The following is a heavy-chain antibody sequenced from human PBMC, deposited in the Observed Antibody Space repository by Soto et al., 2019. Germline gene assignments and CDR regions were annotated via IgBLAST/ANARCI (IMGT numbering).Heavy chain of an antibody. Sequence: PGGSLRLSCAASGFTFSSYSMNWVRQAPGKGLEWVSYISSSSSTIYYADSVKGRFTISRDNAKNSLYLQMNSLRDEDTAVYYCFQFEYSSSYAFDIWGQGTMVTVSS. CDR1: GFTFSSYS. J-gene: IGHJ3*02. D-gene: IGHD6-6*01. CDR3: FQFEYSSSYAFDI. CDR2: ISSSSSTI. V-gene: IGHV3-48*02.